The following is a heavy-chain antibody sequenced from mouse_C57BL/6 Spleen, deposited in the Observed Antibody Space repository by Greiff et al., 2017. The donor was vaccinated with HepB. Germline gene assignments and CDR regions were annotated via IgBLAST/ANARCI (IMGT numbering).Heavy chain of an antibody. D-gene: IGHD1-1*01. CDR1: GYTFTDHT. CDR2: IYPRDGST. Sequence: VQLQQSDAELVKPGASVKISCKVSGYTFTDHTIHWMKQRPEQGLEWIGYIYPRDGSTKYNEKFKGKATLTADKSSSTADMQLNSLTSEDSAVYFCARWNDYYGSTYAMDYWGQGTSVTVAS. V-gene: IGHV1-78*01. J-gene: IGHJ4*01. CDR3: ARWNDYYGSTYAMDY.